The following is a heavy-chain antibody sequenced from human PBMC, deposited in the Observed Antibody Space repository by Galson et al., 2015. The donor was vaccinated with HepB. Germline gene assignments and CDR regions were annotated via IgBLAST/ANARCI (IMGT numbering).Heavy chain of an antibody. D-gene: IGHD5-24*01. CDR2: INPTRGGT. Sequence: SVKVSCKAYGYTFSAYFLHWVRQAPGQRPQWLGFINPTRGGTEYAQNFQGRITMTRDAATNTVYMELRSLTSDDTAFYYCARDSGRPGQFWYFDLWGRGSLVTVSS. CDR3: ARDSGRPGQFWYFDL. V-gene: IGHV1-2*02. J-gene: IGHJ2*01. CDR1: GYTFSAYF.